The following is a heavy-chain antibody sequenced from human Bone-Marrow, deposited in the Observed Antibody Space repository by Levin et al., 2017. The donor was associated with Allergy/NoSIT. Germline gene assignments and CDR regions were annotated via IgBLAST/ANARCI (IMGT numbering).Heavy chain of an antibody. CDR2: IKQDGSEK. D-gene: IGHD6-19*01. CDR3: ARGGPYSSGWYDDAFDI. Sequence: SCAASGFTFSSYWMSWVRQAPGKGLEWVANIKQDGSEKYYVDSVKGRFTISRDNAKNSLYLQMNSLRAEDTAVYYCARGGPYSSGWYDDAFDIWGQGTMVTVSS. V-gene: IGHV3-7*01. J-gene: IGHJ3*02. CDR1: GFTFSSYW.